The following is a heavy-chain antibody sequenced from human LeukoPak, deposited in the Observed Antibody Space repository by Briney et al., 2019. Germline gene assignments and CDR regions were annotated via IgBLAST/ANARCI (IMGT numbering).Heavy chain of an antibody. CDR3: ATVFKGSSLQDY. CDR2: IKMDERSA. J-gene: IGHJ4*02. V-gene: IGHV3-74*03. Sequence: GGSLRLSCTVSGFTITNNWMYWVRQTPGRGLVWVSRIKMDERSAVYADSVKGRFIISRDNAKNTVYLQMNSLRADDTAVYYCATVFKGSSLQDYWGQGTLVTVSS. CDR1: GFTITNNW. D-gene: IGHD3-10*01.